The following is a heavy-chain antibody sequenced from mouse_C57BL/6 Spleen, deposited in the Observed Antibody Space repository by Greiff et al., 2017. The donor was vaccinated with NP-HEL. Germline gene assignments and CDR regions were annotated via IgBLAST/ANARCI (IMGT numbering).Heavy chain of an antibody. Sequence: QVQLQQPGAELVRPGSSVKLSCKASGYTFTSYWMHWVKQRPIQGLEWIGNIDPSDSKTHYNQKFKDKATLTVDKSSSTAYMQLSSLTSEDSTVFYCSIARSYGSSPFAYWGQGTLVTVSA. J-gene: IGHJ3*01. D-gene: IGHD1-1*02. CDR1: GYTFTSYW. CDR3: SIARSYGSSPFAY. V-gene: IGHV1-52*01. CDR2: IDPSDSKT.